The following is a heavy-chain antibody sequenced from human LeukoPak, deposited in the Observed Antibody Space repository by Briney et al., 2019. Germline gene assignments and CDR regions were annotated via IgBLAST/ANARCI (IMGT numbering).Heavy chain of an antibody. CDR2: IGHDGRKT. CDR1: GFIFNSYG. V-gene: IGHV3-30*02. J-gene: IGHJ4*01. D-gene: IGHD3-22*01. Sequence: GGSLRLSCAASGFIFNSYGMHWVRQAPGKGLDWVAYIGHDGRKTYYADSVKGRFTISRDSSKNTLNLQMNSLRAEDTAVYYCARDVRIYYYDSSPDYWGHGALVTVSS. CDR3: ARDVRIYYYDSSPDY.